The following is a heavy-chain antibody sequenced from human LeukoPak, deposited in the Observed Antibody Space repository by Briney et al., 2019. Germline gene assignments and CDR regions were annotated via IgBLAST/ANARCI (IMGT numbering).Heavy chain of an antibody. CDR3: AKDKRRWIQPDYMDV. CDR1: GFTFDDYT. Sequence: PGGSLRLSCAASGFTFDDYTMHWVRQAPGKGLEWVSLISWDGGSTYYADSVKGRFTISRDNSKNSLYLQMNSLRTEDTALYYCAKDKRRWIQPDYMDVWGKGTTVTVSS. J-gene: IGHJ6*03. D-gene: IGHD5-18*01. V-gene: IGHV3-43*01. CDR2: ISWDGGST.